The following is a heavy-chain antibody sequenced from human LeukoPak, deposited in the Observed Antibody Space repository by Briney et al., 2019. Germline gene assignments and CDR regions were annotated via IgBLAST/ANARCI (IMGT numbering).Heavy chain of an antibody. Sequence: PGGSLRLSCAACGFTFSSYAMSWVRQAPGKGLEWVSAISGSGGSTYYADSVKGRFTISRDNSKNTLYLQMNSLRAEDTAVYYCAKDQDRYYYDSSGPQYFDYWGQGTLVTVSS. CDR3: AKDQDRYYYDSSGPQYFDY. CDR1: GFTFSSYA. V-gene: IGHV3-23*01. D-gene: IGHD3-22*01. J-gene: IGHJ4*02. CDR2: ISGSGGST.